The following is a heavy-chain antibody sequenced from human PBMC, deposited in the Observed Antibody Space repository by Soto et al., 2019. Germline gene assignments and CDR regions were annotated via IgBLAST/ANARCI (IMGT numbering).Heavy chain of an antibody. CDR2: IYYSGST. Sequence: PSETLSLTCTVSGGSISSGDYYWSWIRQPPGKGLEWIGYIYYSGSTYYNPSLKSRVTISVDTSKNQFSLKLSSVTAADTAVYYCARDHDFWSFHYYGMDVWGQGTTVTVSS. CDR1: GGSISSGDYY. J-gene: IGHJ6*02. CDR3: ARDHDFWSFHYYGMDV. D-gene: IGHD3-3*01. V-gene: IGHV4-30-4*01.